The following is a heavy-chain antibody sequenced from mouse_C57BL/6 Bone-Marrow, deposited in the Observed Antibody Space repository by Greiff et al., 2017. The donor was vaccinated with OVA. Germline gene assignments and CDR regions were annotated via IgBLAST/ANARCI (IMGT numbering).Heavy chain of an antibody. CDR2: IYPGSGST. Sequence: QVQLQQPGAELVKPGASVKMSCKASGYTFTSYWITWVKQRPGQGLEWIGDIYPGSGSTNYNEKFKSKATLTVDKSSSTAYMELRSLTSEDSAVYYCTNYDYDAMDYWGQGTSVTVSS. V-gene: IGHV1-55*01. D-gene: IGHD1-1*02. J-gene: IGHJ4*01. CDR3: TNYDYDAMDY. CDR1: GYTFTSYW.